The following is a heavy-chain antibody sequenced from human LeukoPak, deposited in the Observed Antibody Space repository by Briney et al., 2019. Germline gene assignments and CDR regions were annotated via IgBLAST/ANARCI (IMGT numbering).Heavy chain of an antibody. CDR3: SRQRSTSTYYFGLDV. V-gene: IGHV6-1*01. CDR1: GDTVSSNTAV. Sequence: SQTLSLTCAISGDTVSSNTAVWNWIRQSPSRGLEWLGRTYYRSKWNTDYAASVQNRITINPDTSTNQFSLQLKSATPEDTAVYCSRQRSTSTYYFGLDVWGQGTTVTVSS. J-gene: IGHJ6*02. D-gene: IGHD6-6*01. CDR2: TYYRSKWNT.